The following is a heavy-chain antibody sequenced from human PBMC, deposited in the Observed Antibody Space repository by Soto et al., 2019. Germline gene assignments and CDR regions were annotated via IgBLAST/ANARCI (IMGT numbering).Heavy chain of an antibody. CDR2: VNHSGDT. V-gene: IGHV4-34*01. D-gene: IGHD3-3*01. CDR1: GGSFSGNY. J-gene: IGHJ4*01. CDR3: ARGPAIGDFWTGYYRERAYYFDY. Sequence: PSETLSLTCAVYGGSFSGNYWSWVGQPPGKGLEWIGEVNHSGDTNYNPSLKSQVTISLDTFKKQFSLKLSSVTAADTAVYYCARGPAIGDFWTGYYRERAYYFDYWGQGTLVTVSS.